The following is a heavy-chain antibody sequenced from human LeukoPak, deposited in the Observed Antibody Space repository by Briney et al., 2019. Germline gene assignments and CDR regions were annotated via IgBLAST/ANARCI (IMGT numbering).Heavy chain of an antibody. CDR1: GGTFSSYA. CDR3: ARDRSAAIVGATYWFDP. J-gene: IGHJ5*02. V-gene: IGHV1-69*05. Sequence: GSSVTVSCKASGGTFSSYAISWVRQAPGQGLEWMGGIIPIFGTANYAQKFQGRVTITTDESMSTAYMELSSLRSEDTAVYYCARDRSAAIVGATYWFDPWGQGTLVTVSS. D-gene: IGHD1-26*01. CDR2: IIPIFGTA.